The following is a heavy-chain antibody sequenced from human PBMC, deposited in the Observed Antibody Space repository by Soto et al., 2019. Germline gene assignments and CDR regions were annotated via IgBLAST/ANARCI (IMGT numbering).Heavy chain of an antibody. CDR1: GFTFSTYG. CDR2: GGSGGSR. J-gene: IGHJ6*03. CDR3: VKFRGRAYPYYYMDV. Sequence: DVQLLESGGGLVQWGGSLRLSCVTSGFTFSTYGMTWVRQAPGKGLEWVSYGGSGGSRYYEASVKGGFTNSRDNSKNTMSLEMNSVRAEDTATYYCVKFRGRAYPYYYMDVWGKGTTVTVSS. V-gene: IGHV3-23*01.